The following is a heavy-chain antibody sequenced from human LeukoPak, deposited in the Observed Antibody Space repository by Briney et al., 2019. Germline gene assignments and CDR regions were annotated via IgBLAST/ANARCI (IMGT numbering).Heavy chain of an antibody. CDR1: GFTFSSYW. CDR2: IKQDGSEK. D-gene: IGHD6-19*01. J-gene: IGHJ6*03. CDR3: ARGREQWLGSAGLCYYMDV. V-gene: IGHV3-7*01. Sequence: GGSLRLSCAASGFTFSSYWMSWVRQAPGKGLEWVANIKQDGSEKYYVDSVKGRFTISRDNAKNSLYLQMNSLRAEDTAVYYCARGREQWLGSAGLCYYMDVWVKGTTVTVSS.